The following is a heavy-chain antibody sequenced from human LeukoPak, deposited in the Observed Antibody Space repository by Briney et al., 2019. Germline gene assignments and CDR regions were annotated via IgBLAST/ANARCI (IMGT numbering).Heavy chain of an antibody. D-gene: IGHD5-12*01. CDR1: DGSISNYY. V-gene: IGHV4-59*01. CDR2: IYYTGTT. J-gene: IGHJ6*02. Sequence: SETLSLTCTVSDGSISNYYCSWIRQSPGKGLEWSGYIYYTGTTNYNPSLKSRVTISIDTSKNQFSLRLSSVTAADTAVYYCATSPGGGYELTFYYYGMDVWGQGTTVTVSS. CDR3: ATSPGGGYELTFYYYGMDV.